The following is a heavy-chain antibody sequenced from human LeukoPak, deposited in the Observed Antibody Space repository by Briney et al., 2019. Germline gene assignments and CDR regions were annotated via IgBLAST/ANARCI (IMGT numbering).Heavy chain of an antibody. CDR3: AREAVAGDFDY. Sequence: GGSLRLSCAASGFTFSDYYMSWIRQAPGKGLERVSYISSSGSTIYYADSVKGRFTISRDNAKNSLYLQMNSLRAEDTAVYYCAREAVAGDFDYWGQGTLVTVSS. CDR1: GFTFSDYY. D-gene: IGHD6-19*01. V-gene: IGHV3-11*04. J-gene: IGHJ4*02. CDR2: ISSSGSTI.